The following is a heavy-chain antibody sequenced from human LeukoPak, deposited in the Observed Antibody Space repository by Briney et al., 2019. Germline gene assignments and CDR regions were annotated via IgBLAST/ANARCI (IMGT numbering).Heavy chain of an antibody. CDR3: TRTDSASSIDY. J-gene: IGHJ4*02. CDR2: IYYSGST. Sequence: KASGTLSLTCTVSGGSISTYYWSWIRQPPGKGLEWIGYIYYSGSTNYNPSLKSRVTISVDTSKNQFSLRLSSVTAADTAVYYCTRTDSASSIDYWGQGTLVTVSS. D-gene: IGHD1-26*01. V-gene: IGHV4-59*12. CDR1: GGSISTYY.